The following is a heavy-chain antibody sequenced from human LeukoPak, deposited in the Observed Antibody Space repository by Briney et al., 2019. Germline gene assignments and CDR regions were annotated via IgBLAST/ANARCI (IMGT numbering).Heavy chain of an antibody. D-gene: IGHD3-3*01. CDR1: GFTFSSYW. CDR2: IKQDGSEK. CDR3: AREPYDFWSGYYDY. J-gene: IGHJ4*02. Sequence: GGSLRLSCAASGFTFSSYWMSWVRQAPGKGLEWVANIKQDGSEKHYVDSVKGRFTISRGNAKNSLYLQMNSLRAEDTAVYYCAREPYDFWSGYYDYWGQGTLVTVSS. V-gene: IGHV3-7*01.